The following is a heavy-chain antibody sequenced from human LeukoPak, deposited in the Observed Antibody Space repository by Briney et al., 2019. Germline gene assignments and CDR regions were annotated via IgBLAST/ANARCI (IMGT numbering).Heavy chain of an antibody. CDR1: GYTFTGYY. V-gene: IGHV1-2*02. D-gene: IGHD2-21*01. CDR3: ARAAARYILWWCLY. CDR2: INPNSGGT. Sequence: GASVKVSCKASGYTFTGYYMHWVRQAPGQGLEWMGWINPNSGGTNYAQKFQGRVTMTRDTSISTAYMELSRLRSDDTAVYYCARAAARYILWWCLYWGQGTLVTVSS. J-gene: IGHJ4*02.